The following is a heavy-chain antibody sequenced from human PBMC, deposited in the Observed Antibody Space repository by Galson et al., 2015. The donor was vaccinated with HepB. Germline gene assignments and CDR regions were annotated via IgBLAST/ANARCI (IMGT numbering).Heavy chain of an antibody. D-gene: IGHD2-15*01. CDR1: GFTFSGSA. V-gene: IGHV3-23*01. CDR2: IDGSRGTT. Sequence: SVRLSCAASGFTFSGSAMNWVRQAPGKGLEWVSTIDGSRGTTFYADSVEGRFGISRDNSKNTLYLEMNSLRADDTAVYYCANEMAADIWYFDIWGRGSLVSVSS. J-gene: IGHJ2*01. CDR3: ANEMAADIWYFDI.